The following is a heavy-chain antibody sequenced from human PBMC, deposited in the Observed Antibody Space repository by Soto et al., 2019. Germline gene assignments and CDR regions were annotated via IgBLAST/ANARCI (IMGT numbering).Heavy chain of an antibody. CDR3: ARCFPGIAAEGYDY. CDR1: GFTFSSYG. Sequence: PGGSLRLSCAASGFTFSSYGMQGVRQAPGKGLEWVAVIWYDGSNKYYADSAKGRSTITRDNSKNKLYRPMNSLRAEDTAVYYRARCFPGIAAEGYDYWGQGTLVTVSS. J-gene: IGHJ4*02. V-gene: IGHV3-33*01. D-gene: IGHD6-25*01. CDR2: IWYDGSNK.